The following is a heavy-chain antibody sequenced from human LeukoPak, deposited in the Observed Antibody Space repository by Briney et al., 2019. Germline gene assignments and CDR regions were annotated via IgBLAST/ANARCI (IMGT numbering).Heavy chain of an antibody. V-gene: IGHV1-18*01. CDR3: ARDRSVNYYDSSGYYD. CDR2: ISAYNGNT. J-gene: IGHJ4*02. D-gene: IGHD3-22*01. CDR1: GYTFTSYG. Sequence: ASVKVSCKASGYTFTSYGISWVRQAPGQGLEWMGWISAYNGNTNYAQKLQGRVTMTTDTSTSTAYMELRSLRSDDTAVYYCARDRSVNYYDSSGYYDWGQGTLVTVSS.